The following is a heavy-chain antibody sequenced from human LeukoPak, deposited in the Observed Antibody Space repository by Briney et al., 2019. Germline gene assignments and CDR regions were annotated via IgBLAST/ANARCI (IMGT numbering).Heavy chain of an antibody. Sequence: SGGSLRLSCAASGFTFSDHYMSWIRQAPGKGLEWFSYISSSSSFTNYAGSVKGRFTISRDNAKTSLYLQMNSLRAEDTAVYYCARDRYSSSWFDIWGQGTKVTVSS. V-gene: IGHV3-11*05. D-gene: IGHD6-13*01. J-gene: IGHJ3*02. CDR1: GFTFSDHY. CDR2: ISSSSSFT. CDR3: ARDRYSSSWFDI.